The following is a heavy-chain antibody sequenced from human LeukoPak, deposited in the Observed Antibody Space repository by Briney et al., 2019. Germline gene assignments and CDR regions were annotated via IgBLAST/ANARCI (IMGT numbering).Heavy chain of an antibody. CDR1: GFTVSSNY. Sequence: GGSLRLSCAASGFTVSSNYMSWVRQAPGKGLEWVSVIYSGGSTYYADSVKGRFTISRDNSKNTLYLQMNSLRAEDTAVYYCARSRYGYGPAYYFDYWGQGTLVTVSS. D-gene: IGHD5-18*01. V-gene: IGHV3-53*01. CDR3: ARSRYGYGPAYYFDY. CDR2: IYSGGST. J-gene: IGHJ4*02.